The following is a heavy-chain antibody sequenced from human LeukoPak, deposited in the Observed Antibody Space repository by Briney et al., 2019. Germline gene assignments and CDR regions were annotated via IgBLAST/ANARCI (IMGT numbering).Heavy chain of an antibody. CDR1: GFTFSSYT. J-gene: IGHJ3*01. CDR3: ARRGTDASFSFFDV. D-gene: IGHD1-1*01. CDR2: ISGDTTYI. Sequence: GGSLRLSCAASGFTFSSYTMHWVRQIPGERPEWVSSISGDTTYIYYADSVKGRFTISRDNTNTSLFLQMNGLRAEDTATYFCARRGTDASFSFFDVWGQGTMVTVSS. V-gene: IGHV3-21*01.